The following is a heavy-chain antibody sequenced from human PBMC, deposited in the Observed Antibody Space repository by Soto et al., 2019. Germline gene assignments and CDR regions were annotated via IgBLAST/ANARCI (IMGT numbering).Heavy chain of an antibody. CDR3: AKSKILLWFGELSSPNFDY. CDR2: ISGSGGST. J-gene: IGHJ4*02. Sequence: GGSLRLSCAASGLTCRSYAMSWVRQAPGKGLEWVSAISGSGGSTYYADSVKGRFTISRDNSKNTLYLQMNSLRAEDTAVYYCAKSKILLWFGELSSPNFDYWGQGTLVTVSS. CDR1: GLTCRSYA. V-gene: IGHV3-23*01. D-gene: IGHD3-10*01.